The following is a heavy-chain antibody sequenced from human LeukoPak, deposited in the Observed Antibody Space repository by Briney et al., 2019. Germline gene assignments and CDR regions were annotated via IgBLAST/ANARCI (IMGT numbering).Heavy chain of an antibody. J-gene: IGHJ4*02. CDR3: ARVKYYYGSGSYWYYFDY. CDR2: INHSGST. Sequence: PSETLSLTCAVYGGSFSGYYWSWIRQPPGKGLEWIGEINHSGSTNYNPSLKSRVTISVDTSKNQFSLKLSSVTAADTAVYYCARVKYYYGSGSYWYYFDYWGQGTLVTVPS. CDR1: GGSFSGYY. D-gene: IGHD3-10*01. V-gene: IGHV4-34*01.